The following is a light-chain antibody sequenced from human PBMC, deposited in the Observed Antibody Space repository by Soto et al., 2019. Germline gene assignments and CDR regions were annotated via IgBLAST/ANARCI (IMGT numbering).Light chain of an antibody. CDR1: SSNIGAGYD. CDR3: QSYDISLSVSVV. Sequence: QSVLTQPPSVSGAPGQRVTISCTGSSSNIGAGYDVQWYQQLPGAAPSLLIFGNTNRPSGVPDRFSGSRSGTSASLAISGLQAEDEADYYCQSYDISLSVSVVFGGGTKVTVL. J-gene: IGLJ2*01. CDR2: GNT. V-gene: IGLV1-40*01.